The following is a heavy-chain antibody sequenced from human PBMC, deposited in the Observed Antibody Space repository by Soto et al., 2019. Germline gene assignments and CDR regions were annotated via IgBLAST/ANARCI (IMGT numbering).Heavy chain of an antibody. V-gene: IGHV4-34*01. Sequence: SDTLSLTCSFSGDSVTSHYLTWIRQSPGKGLEWIGEINHTGGTHYNPSLKSRVTISVDTSRDQFSLQLSSVTAADTAVYYCARTRATPASRNLDYWGQGTLVTVSS. D-gene: IGHD1-1*01. CDR1: GDSVTSHY. CDR3: ARTRATPASRNLDY. CDR2: INHTGGT. J-gene: IGHJ4*02.